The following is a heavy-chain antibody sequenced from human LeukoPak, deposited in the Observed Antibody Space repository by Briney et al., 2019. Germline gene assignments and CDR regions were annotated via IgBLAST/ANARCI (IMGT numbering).Heavy chain of an antibody. D-gene: IGHD5/OR15-5a*01. CDR3: ARAVSAPGAFDF. V-gene: IGHV3-9*01. CDR1: GFTFDEYA. J-gene: IGHJ3*01. CDR2: ISWDSNSI. Sequence: PGRPLRLSCAASGFTFDEYAMHWVRQAPGEGLEWVSGISWDSNSIIYADSVKGRFTISRDNAKSSLYLQMNSLRAEDTALYYCARAVSAPGAFDFWGQGTVVTVSS.